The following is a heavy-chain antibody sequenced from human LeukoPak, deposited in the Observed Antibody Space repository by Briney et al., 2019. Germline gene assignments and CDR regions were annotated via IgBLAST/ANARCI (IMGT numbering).Heavy chain of an antibody. CDR1: GFTFSSYG. V-gene: IGHV3-30*18. Sequence: PGGSLRLSCAASGFTFSSYGMHWVRQAPGKGLEWVAVISYDGSNKYYADSVKGRFTISRDNSKNTLYLQMNSLRAEDTAVYYCAKDMSRWDYYGMDVWGQGTTVTVSS. J-gene: IGHJ6*02. CDR2: ISYDGSNK. CDR3: AKDMSRWDYYGMDV. D-gene: IGHD3-10*02.